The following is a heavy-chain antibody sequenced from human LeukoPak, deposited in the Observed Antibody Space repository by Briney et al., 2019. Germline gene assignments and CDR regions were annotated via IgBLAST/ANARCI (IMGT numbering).Heavy chain of an antibody. J-gene: IGHJ4*02. D-gene: IGHD1-1*01. CDR1: GGTFSSYV. V-gene: IGHV1-69*13. CDR2: IIPIFGTA. CDR3: ARAGTTRYYFDY. Sequence: ASVKVSCKASGGTFSSYVISWVRQAPGQGLAWVGGIIPIFGTANYAQKLQGRVTITADESTSTAYMELSSLRSEDTTVYYCARAGTTRYYFDYWGQGTLVTVSS.